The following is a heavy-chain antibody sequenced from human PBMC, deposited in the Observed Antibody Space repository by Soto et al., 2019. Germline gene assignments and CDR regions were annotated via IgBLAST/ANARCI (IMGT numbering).Heavy chain of an antibody. V-gene: IGHV3-48*01. Sequence: GGSLRLSCAASGFTFSSYSMNWVRQAPGKGLEWVSYISSSSSTIYYADSLKGRFTSSRDNSKNTLYLQMNSLRAEDTAVYYCASYFERPAPYGSGSYYNPSFDYWGQGTLVTVSS. CDR2: ISSSSSTI. J-gene: IGHJ4*02. CDR1: GFTFSSYS. D-gene: IGHD3-10*01. CDR3: ASYFERPAPYGSGSYYNPSFDY.